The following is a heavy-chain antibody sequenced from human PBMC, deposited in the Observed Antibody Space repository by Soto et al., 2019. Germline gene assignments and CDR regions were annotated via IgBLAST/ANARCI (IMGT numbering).Heavy chain of an antibody. Sequence: GGSLRLSCATSGFSFNIYAMSWVRQAPGKGLEWVSGISGSGDRTHYVDSVKGRFTISRDNVKNTLYLQMNSLRAEDTAVYYCAKASTYEYVWGSFRYYFDHWGQGALVTVSS. CDR1: GFSFNIYA. V-gene: IGHV3-23*01. CDR2: ISGSGDRT. J-gene: IGHJ4*02. CDR3: AKASTYEYVWGSFRYYFDH. D-gene: IGHD3-16*02.